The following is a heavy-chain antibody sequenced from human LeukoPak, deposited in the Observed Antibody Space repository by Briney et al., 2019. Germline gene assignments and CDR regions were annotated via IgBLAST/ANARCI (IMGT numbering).Heavy chain of an antibody. D-gene: IGHD3-9*01. Sequence: PGGSLRLSCAASGFTFSSYSMNWVRQAPGKGLEWVSSISSSSSYIYYADSVKGRFTISRDNAKNSLYLQMNSLKTEDTAVYYCTTSSGILTGYYEDPYYYYYYMDVWGKGTTVTVSS. CDR2: ISSSSSYI. V-gene: IGHV3-21*03. CDR3: TTSSGILTGYYEDPYYYYYYMDV. CDR1: GFTFSSYS. J-gene: IGHJ6*03.